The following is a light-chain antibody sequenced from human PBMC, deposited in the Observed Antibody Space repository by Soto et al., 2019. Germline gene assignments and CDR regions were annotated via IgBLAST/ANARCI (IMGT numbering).Light chain of an antibody. Sequence: EIVMTQSPATLSVSPGDRATLSCRASQSVSTNLAWYQQNPGQAPRLLIYGASTRATGIPARFSGSGSGTEFTLTISRLQSEDFALYYCQQYNNWPPLTFGGGTKVEIK. V-gene: IGKV3-15*01. CDR2: GAS. CDR1: QSVSTN. CDR3: QQYNNWPPLT. J-gene: IGKJ4*01.